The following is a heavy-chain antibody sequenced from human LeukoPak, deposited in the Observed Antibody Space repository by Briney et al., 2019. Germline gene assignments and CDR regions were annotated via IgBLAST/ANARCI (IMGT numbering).Heavy chain of an antibody. V-gene: IGHV3-21*01. CDR1: GFTFSSYS. CDR2: ISSSSSYI. D-gene: IGHD4-23*01. CDR3: ARDEGSRDCGGNPNAFDI. Sequence: GGSLRLSCAASGFTFSSYSMNWVRQAPGKGLEWVSSISSSSSYIYYADSVKGRFTISRDNAKNSLYLQMNSLRAEDTAVYYCARDEGSRDCGGNPNAFDIWGQGTMVTVSS. J-gene: IGHJ3*02.